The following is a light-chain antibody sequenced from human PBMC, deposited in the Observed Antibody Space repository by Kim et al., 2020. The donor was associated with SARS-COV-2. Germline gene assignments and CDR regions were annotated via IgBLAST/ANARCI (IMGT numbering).Light chain of an antibody. Sequence: QTVVTQEPSFSVSPGGTVTLTCGLSSGSVSTSYYPSWYQQTPGQAPRTLIHSTNTRSSGVSDRFSGSILGNKAALTITGAQADDESDYYCVLYMGSGIVVFGGGTKLTVL. V-gene: IGLV8-61*01. CDR1: SGSVSTSYY. J-gene: IGLJ2*01. CDR3: VLYMGSGIVV. CDR2: STN.